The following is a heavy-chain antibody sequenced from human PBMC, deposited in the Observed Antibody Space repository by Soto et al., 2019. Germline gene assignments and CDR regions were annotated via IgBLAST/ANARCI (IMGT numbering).Heavy chain of an antibody. D-gene: IGHD6-6*01. V-gene: IGHV3-23*01. CDR3: AKDLGVFGSSSVSDDAFDI. CDR1: GVPFSSYA. Sequence: GGSLRLSCAASGVPFSSYAMSWVRQAPGKGLEWVSAISGSGGSTYYADSVKGRFTISRDNSKNTLYLQMNSLRAEDTAVYYCAKDLGVFGSSSVSDDAFDIWGQGTMVTVSS. CDR2: ISGSGGST. J-gene: IGHJ3*02.